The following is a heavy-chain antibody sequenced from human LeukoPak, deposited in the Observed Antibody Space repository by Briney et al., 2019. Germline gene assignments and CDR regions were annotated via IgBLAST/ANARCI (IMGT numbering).Heavy chain of an antibody. V-gene: IGHV3-23*01. CDR3: AKSPHRGVIPHYFDY. CDR2: ISGSGGST. Sequence: GGSLRLSCAASGFTFSSYAMSWVRHAPGKGLEWVSAISGSGGSTYYADSVKGRFTISRDNSKNTLYLQMNSLRAEDTAVYYCAKSPHRGVIPHYFDYWGQGTLVTVSS. J-gene: IGHJ4*02. CDR1: GFTFSSYA. D-gene: IGHD3-10*01.